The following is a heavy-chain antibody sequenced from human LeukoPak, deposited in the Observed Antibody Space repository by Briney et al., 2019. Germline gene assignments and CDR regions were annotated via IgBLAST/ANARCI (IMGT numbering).Heavy chain of an antibody. D-gene: IGHD6-19*01. CDR1: GFTFSTYA. J-gene: IGHJ4*02. Sequence: GGSLRLSCSASGFTFSTYAMHWVRQAPGKGLECVSAISTNGGNTYYADSVKGRFTISRDNSKNTLFLQMSSLRAEDTAVYYCVKKMTPGIAVAGHFDYWGQGTLVTVSS. V-gene: IGHV3-64D*06. CDR3: VKKMTPGIAVAGHFDY. CDR2: ISTNGGNT.